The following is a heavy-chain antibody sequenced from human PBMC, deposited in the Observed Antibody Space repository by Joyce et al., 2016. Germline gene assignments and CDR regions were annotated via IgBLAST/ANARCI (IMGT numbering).Heavy chain of an antibody. CDR3: ARQEDFFGLGSFWSK. CDR2: IYFSGRT. D-gene: IGHD3-10*01. CDR1: GGSISSNTYY. J-gene: IGHJ4*02. V-gene: IGHV4-39*01. Sequence: QLQLQESGPGLVKPSETLSLICTVSGGSISSNTYYWAWIREPPGKGLEWIGSIYFSGRTDYNPSLKSRVSISVDTSRNQVSLKLRSVTAADTAVYYCARQEDFFGLGSFWSKWGQGTLVTVSS.